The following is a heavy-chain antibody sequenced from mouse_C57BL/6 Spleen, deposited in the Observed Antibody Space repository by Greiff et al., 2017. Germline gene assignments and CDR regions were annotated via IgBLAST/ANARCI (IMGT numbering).Heavy chain of an antibody. V-gene: IGHV1-19*01. CDR2: INPYNGGT. Sequence: EVKLQESGPVLVKPGASVKMSCKASGYTFTDYYMNWVKQSHGKSLEWIGVINPYNGGTSYNQKFKGKATLTVDKSSSTAYMELNSLTSEDSAVYYCARSTFIYYGNALYAMDDWGQGTSVTVSS. D-gene: IGHD2-1*01. J-gene: IGHJ4*01. CDR1: GYTFTDYY. CDR3: ARSTFIYYGNALYAMDD.